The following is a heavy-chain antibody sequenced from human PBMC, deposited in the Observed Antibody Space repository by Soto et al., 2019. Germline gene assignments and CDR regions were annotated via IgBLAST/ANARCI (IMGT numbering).Heavy chain of an antibody. V-gene: IGHV1-3*01. CDR1: GYTFTTYA. J-gene: IGHJ4*02. D-gene: IGHD6-19*01. CDR3: ARVPLYISAWSRFDY. CDR2: INAGNGNT. Sequence: ASVKVACKASGYTFTTYAMHWVRQAPGQRLEWMGWINAGNGNTRYSQKFQGRVTITRDTSASTAYMEVSSLRSEDTAVYYCARVPLYISAWSRFDYWGQGTLVTVPS.